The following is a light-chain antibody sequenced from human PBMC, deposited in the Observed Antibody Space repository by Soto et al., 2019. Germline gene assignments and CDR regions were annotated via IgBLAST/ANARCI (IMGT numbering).Light chain of an antibody. V-gene: IGKV1-39*01. CDR1: QAISNY. J-gene: IGKJ5*01. Sequence: QMTQSPSSLSGSVGDRVTITCRASQAISNYLNWYQQKPGKPPKVLIYGASGLQSGVPLTFSGSGYGTNFTFTIASLGQEDFETYYCQQSFSTPITLGQGTRLEIK. CDR2: GAS. CDR3: QQSFSTPIT.